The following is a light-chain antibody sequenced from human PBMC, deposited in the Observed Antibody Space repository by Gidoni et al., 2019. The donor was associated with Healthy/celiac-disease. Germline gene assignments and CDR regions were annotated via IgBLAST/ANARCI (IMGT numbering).Light chain of an antibody. CDR3: QQRSNWPT. Sequence: EIVLTQSPATLSLSPGERATLSCGASQSVSSYLAWYQQTPGQAPRLLIYDASNRATGIPARFSGSGSGTDFTLTISSLEPEDFAVYYCQQRSNWPTFGPGTKVDIK. CDR1: QSVSSY. V-gene: IGKV3-11*01. J-gene: IGKJ3*01. CDR2: DAS.